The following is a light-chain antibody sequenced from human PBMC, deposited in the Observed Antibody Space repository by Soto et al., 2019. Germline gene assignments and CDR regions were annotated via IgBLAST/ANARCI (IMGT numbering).Light chain of an antibody. CDR2: AAS. CDR1: QSISNY. CDR3: QHTYDPTWT. Sequence: DIQMTQSPSSLSASVGDRVTITCRASQSISNYLNWYQQKPGKAPKLLLYAASSLQSGVPSRFGGSGSGTDSTLTISSLQPADFATYYWQHTYDPTWTFGQGNKVDI. J-gene: IGKJ1*01. V-gene: IGKV1-39*01.